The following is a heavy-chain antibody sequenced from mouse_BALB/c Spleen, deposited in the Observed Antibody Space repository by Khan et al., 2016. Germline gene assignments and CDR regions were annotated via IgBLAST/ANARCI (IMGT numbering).Heavy chain of an antibody. J-gene: IGHJ4*01. Sequence: QIQLVQSGPELKKPEETVKISCKASGYTFTNYGMNWVKQAPGKGLKWMGWINTYTGEPTYTDDFTGRFAFSLATSASTAYLQINNLKDEDMATYFGATWTGRAGRMDYWGEGTAVTVSS. D-gene: IGHD3-3*01. CDR1: GYTFTNYG. V-gene: IGHV9-1*02. CDR2: INTYTGEP. CDR3: ATWTGRAGRMDY.